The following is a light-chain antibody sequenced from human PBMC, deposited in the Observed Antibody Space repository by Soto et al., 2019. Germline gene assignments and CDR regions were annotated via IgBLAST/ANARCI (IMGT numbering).Light chain of an antibody. CDR1: QSVSSN. CDR3: QQYNYSPPYT. J-gene: IGKJ5*01. Sequence: EIVMTQSPATLSVSPVERATLSCRASQSVSSNLAWYQQKPGQAPRLLIFGASTRATGIPARFSGSGSGTEFTLTISSLQSEDFAVYYCQQYNYSPPYTFGQGTRLEIK. V-gene: IGKV3-15*01. CDR2: GAS.